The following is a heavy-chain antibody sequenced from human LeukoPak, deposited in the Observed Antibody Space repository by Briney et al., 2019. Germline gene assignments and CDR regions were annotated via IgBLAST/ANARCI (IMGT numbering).Heavy chain of an antibody. J-gene: IGHJ4*02. V-gene: IGHV3-23*01. CDR1: GFTFSRHA. D-gene: IGHD1-26*01. CDR2: TGLNSVNT. CDR3: AKADDIGRHPTRAYYFDT. Sequence: GGSLRLSCAASGFTFSRHAMSWVRQAPGKGLEWVSTTGLNSVNTLCAESVQGRFSISRDNSKNTLDLQMDNLRIDATAVYSCAKADDIGRHPTRAYYFDTWGQGTLVTVSS.